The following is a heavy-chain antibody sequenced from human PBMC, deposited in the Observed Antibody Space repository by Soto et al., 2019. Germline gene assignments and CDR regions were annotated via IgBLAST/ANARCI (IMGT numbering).Heavy chain of an antibody. CDR2: IRSERYGGTA. V-gene: IGHV3-49*05. J-gene: IGHJ4*02. Sequence: EMQVVESGGGLVKPGRSLRLSCTGSGFTFGDYAMSWFRQAPGKGLECVGFIRSERYGGTADYAACVQGILTISRDDSKIDAYLQMHNLKSEDTGVYYRATIAHNRHGHPRDCWGQGTLVTVSS. CDR3: ATIAHNRHGHPRDC. D-gene: IGHD1-20*01. CDR1: GFTFGDYA.